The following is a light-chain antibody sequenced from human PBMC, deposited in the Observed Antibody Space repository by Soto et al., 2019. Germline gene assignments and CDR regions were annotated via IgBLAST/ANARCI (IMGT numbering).Light chain of an antibody. Sequence: QSVLTQPASVSGSPGQSITIPCTGTSSDVGGYNYVSWYQQHPGKAPKLMIYEVSNRPSGVSNRFSGSKSGNTASLTISGLQAEDEADYYCSSYTSSSIDYVFGTGTKLTVL. CDR1: SSDVGGYNY. CDR3: SSYTSSSIDYV. CDR2: EVS. J-gene: IGLJ1*01. V-gene: IGLV2-14*01.